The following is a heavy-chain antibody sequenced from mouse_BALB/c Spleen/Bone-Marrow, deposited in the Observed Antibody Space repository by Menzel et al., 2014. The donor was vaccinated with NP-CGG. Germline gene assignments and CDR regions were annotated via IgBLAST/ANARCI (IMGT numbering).Heavy chain of an antibody. V-gene: IGHV1-7*01. D-gene: IGHD1-1*01. CDR1: GYTFTDYW. Sequence: LVESGAELAKPGASVKMSCKASGYTFTDYWIRWVKQRPGQGLEWIGYINPSSGYTEYNQKFKDKATLTADKSSSTAYMQLNILTSEDSAVYYCARRYGSLWYFDVWGAGTTVTVSS. J-gene: IGHJ1*01. CDR2: INPSSGYT. CDR3: ARRYGSLWYFDV.